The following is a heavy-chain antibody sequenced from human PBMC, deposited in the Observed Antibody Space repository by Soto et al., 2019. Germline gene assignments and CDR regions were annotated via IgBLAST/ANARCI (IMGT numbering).Heavy chain of an antibody. Sequence: GASVKVSCKASGYTFTGYYMHWVRQAPGQGLEWMGWINPNSGGTNYAQKFQGWVTMTRDTSISTAYMELSRLRSDDTAVYYCARNAYDGREDDAFDIWGQGTMVTVSS. D-gene: IGHD3-22*01. V-gene: IGHV1-2*04. CDR3: ARNAYDGREDDAFDI. J-gene: IGHJ3*02. CDR1: GYTFTGYY. CDR2: INPNSGGT.